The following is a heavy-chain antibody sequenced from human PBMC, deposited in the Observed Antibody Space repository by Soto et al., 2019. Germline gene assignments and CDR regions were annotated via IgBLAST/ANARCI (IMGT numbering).Heavy chain of an antibody. D-gene: IGHD4-17*01. J-gene: IGHJ6*02. CDR2: SIPIFGTA. V-gene: IGHV1-69*01. CDR1: GGTFSSYA. Sequence: QVQLVQSGAEVKKPGSSVKVSCKASGGTFSSYAISWVRQAPGQGLEWMGGSIPIFGTANYAQKFQGRVTITADESTSTAYMELSSLRSEDTAVYYCASGATVTKYYYYGMDVWGQGTTVTVSS. CDR3: ASGATVTKYYYYGMDV.